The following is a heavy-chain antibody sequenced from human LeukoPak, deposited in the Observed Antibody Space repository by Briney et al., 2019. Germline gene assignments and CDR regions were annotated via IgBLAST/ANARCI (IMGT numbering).Heavy chain of an antibody. V-gene: IGHV3-21*01. CDR3: ARTIAAAGPFDH. CDR1: GFTFSSYS. Sequence: PGGSLRLSCAASGFTFSSYSMNWVRQAPGKGLEWVSSISSSSSYIYYADSVKGRFTISRDNAKNSLYLQMNSLRAKDTAVYYCARTIAAAGPFDHWGQGTLVTVSS. D-gene: IGHD6-13*01. J-gene: IGHJ4*02. CDR2: ISSSSSYI.